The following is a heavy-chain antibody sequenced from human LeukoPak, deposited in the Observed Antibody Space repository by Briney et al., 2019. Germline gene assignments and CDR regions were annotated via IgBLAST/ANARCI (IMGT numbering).Heavy chain of an antibody. CDR2: ISHDGSNE. CDR3: VRDISGEKSLDY. J-gene: IGHJ4*02. D-gene: IGHD3-16*01. V-gene: IGHV3-30*04. Sequence: GGSLRLSCAASGFDFSSYVMHWVRQAPGKGLEWEAVISHDGSNEYYADSVTGRFTISRDNSKNTLSLQMNSLRAEDTALYYCVRDISGEKSLDYWGQGTLVTVSS. CDR1: GFDFSSYV.